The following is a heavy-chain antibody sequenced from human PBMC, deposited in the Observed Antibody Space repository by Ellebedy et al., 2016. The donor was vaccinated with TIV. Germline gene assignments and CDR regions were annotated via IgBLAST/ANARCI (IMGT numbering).Heavy chain of an antibody. Sequence: SETLSLTXTVSGGSISSYYWSWIRQPPGKGLEWIGYIYYSGSTNYNPSLKSRVTISVDTSKNQFSLKLSSVTAADTAVYYCAREIKRITRALDAFDIWGQGTMVTVSS. CDR2: IYYSGST. CDR1: GGSISSYY. CDR3: AREIKRITRALDAFDI. V-gene: IGHV4-59*01. J-gene: IGHJ3*02. D-gene: IGHD3-3*01.